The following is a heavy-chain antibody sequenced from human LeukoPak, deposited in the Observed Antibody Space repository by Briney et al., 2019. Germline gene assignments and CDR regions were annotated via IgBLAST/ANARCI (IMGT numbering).Heavy chain of an antibody. J-gene: IGHJ6*02. CDR3: ASGGQWELPRAYYYYYGMDV. D-gene: IGHD1-26*01. V-gene: IGHV1-2*02. CDR1: GYTFTGYY. CDR2: MNPNSGGT. Sequence: GASVKVSCKASGYTFTGYYMHWVRQAPGQGLEWMGWMNPNSGGTNYAQKFQGRVTMTRDTSISTAYMELSRLRSDDTAVYYCASGGQWELPRAYYYYYGMDVWGQGTTVTVSS.